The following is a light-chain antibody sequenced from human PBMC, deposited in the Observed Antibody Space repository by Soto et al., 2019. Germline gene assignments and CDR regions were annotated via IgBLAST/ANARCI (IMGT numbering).Light chain of an antibody. CDR2: RAS. V-gene: IGKV1-5*03. J-gene: IGKJ5*01. CDR3: QQYSTYPLT. Sequence: DIQMTQSPSTRSASVGDRVTMTCRASQSISNSLAWYQQQPGKAPKLLIYRASALQSGVPSRFSGSGSGTEFTLTIDSLQPDDFATFYCQQYSTYPLTFGGGTRLEIK. CDR1: QSISNS.